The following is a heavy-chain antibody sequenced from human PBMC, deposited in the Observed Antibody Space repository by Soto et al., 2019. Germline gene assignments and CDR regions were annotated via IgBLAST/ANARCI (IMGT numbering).Heavy chain of an antibody. V-gene: IGHV5-51*01. Sequence: PGESLKISCKGSGYSFTSHWIGWVRQMPGKGLDWMGVIYPADSDTRYSPSFQGQVTISADKSISTAYLQWSSLKASDTAMYYCARQATTDYYYYGMDVWGQGTTVTVS. CDR2: IYPADSDT. J-gene: IGHJ6*02. CDR1: GYSFTSHW. CDR3: ARQATTDYYYYGMDV. D-gene: IGHD1-1*01.